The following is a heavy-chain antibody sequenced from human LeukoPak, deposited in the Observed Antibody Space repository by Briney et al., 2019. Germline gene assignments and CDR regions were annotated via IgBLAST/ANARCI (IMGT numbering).Heavy chain of an antibody. CDR3: ARAFQSLGGLSLPDY. CDR2: INTNTGNP. V-gene: IGHV7-4-1*02. CDR1: GYTFTSYA. J-gene: IGHJ4*02. Sequence: GASVKVSCKASGYTFTSYAMNWVRQAPGQGLEWMGWINTNTGNPTYAQGFTGRFVFSLDTSVGTASLQISSLKAEDTAVYFCARAFQSLGGLSLPDYWGQGTLVTVSS. D-gene: IGHD3-16*02.